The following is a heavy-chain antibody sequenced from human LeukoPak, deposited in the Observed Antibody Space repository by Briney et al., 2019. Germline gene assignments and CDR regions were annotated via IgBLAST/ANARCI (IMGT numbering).Heavy chain of an antibody. V-gene: IGHV4-39*01. CDR2: IYYSGST. D-gene: IGHD3-10*01. CDR3: ARYLLLWFGEFDY. CDR1: GGSISSSSYY. J-gene: IGHJ4*02. Sequence: SETLSLTCTVSGGSISSSSYYWGWIRQPPGKGLEWIRSIYYSGSTYYNPSLKSRVTISVDTSKNQFSLKLSSVTAADTAVYYCARYLLLWFGEFDYWGQGTLVTVSS.